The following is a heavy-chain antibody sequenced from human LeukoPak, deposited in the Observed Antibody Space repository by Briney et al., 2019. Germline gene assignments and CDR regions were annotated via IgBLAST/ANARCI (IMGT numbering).Heavy chain of an antibody. J-gene: IGHJ4*02. CDR1: GFTFSSYS. CDR3: AKGITIFGVVSDYFDY. D-gene: IGHD3-3*01. Sequence: GGSLRLSCAASGFTFSSYSMNWVRQAPGKGLEWVSSISSSSSYIYYADSVKGRFTISRDNSKNTLYLQMNSLRAEDTAVYYCAKGITIFGVVSDYFDYWGQGTLVTVSS. CDR2: ISSSSSYI. V-gene: IGHV3-21*04.